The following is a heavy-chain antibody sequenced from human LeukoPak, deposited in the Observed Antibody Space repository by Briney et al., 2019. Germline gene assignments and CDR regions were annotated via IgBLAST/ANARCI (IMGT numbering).Heavy chain of an antibody. CDR1: GGSISSSTYY. CDR2: INHSGST. Sequence: NPSETLSLTCTVSGGSISSSTYYWGWIRQPPGKGLEWIGEINHSGSTNYNPSLKSRVTISVDTSKNQFSLKLSSVTAADTAVYYCARANPLGYCSGGSCLDAFDIWGQGTMVTVSS. D-gene: IGHD2-15*01. J-gene: IGHJ3*02. CDR3: ARANPLGYCSGGSCLDAFDI. V-gene: IGHV4-39*07.